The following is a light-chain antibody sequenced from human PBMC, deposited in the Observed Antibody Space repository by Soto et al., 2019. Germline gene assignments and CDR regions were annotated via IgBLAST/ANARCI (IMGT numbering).Light chain of an antibody. CDR2: KAS. J-gene: IGKJ1*01. Sequence: DVQMTQSPSTLSASIGDRVTITCRASQNIDQWLAWFQQRPGKAPKVLIYKASTLQTGVPSRFSASGSATEFTLTISSLQPDDFATYYCQHYDGNSPWTFDQGTKVEI. CDR1: QNIDQW. V-gene: IGKV1-5*03. CDR3: QHYDGNSPWT.